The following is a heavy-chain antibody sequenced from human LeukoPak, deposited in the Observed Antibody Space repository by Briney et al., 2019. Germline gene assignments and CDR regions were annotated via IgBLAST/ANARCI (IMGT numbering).Heavy chain of an antibody. D-gene: IGHD3-10*01. CDR3: ARDVGLWFGESYNWFDP. J-gene: IGHJ5*02. CDR2: IYYSGST. CDR1: GGSISSGGYY. V-gene: IGHV4-31*03. Sequence: SETLSLTCTVSGGSISSGGYYWSWIRQHPGKGLEWIGYIYYSGSTYYNPSLKSRVTISVDTSKNQFSLKLSSVTAADTAVYYCARDVGLWFGESYNWFDPWGQGTLVTVSS.